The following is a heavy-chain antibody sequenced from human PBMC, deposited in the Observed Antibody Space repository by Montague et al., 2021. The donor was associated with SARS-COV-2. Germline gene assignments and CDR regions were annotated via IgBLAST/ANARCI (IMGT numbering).Heavy chain of an antibody. CDR2: IDWDDDK. CDR3: AWFSYGTGMGFDY. V-gene: IGHV2-70*11. D-gene: IGHD3-10*01. Sequence: PALVKPTQTLTLTCTFSGFSLSTSGMCVSWIRQPPGKALEWLARIDWDDDKYYSTSLKTRITISNDTSKNQVVLTMINTDPVDTATYYCAWFSYGTGMGFDYWGQGTLVPVSS. CDR1: GFSLSTSGMC. J-gene: IGHJ4*01.